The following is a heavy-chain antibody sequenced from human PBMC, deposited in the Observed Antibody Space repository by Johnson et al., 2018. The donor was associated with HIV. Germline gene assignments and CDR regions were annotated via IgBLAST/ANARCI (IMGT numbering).Heavy chain of an antibody. CDR2: ISWDGGST. CDR3: AKGGITTGNNPLEI. J-gene: IGHJ3*02. Sequence: VQLVESGGGFVKPGGSLRLSCAASGFTFDDHAMHWVRQAPGKGLEWVSLISWDGGSTYYGDSVKGRFTVSRDNSKNSLNLQMNSLRTEDTALYYCAKGGITTGNNPLEIGGKGTKFTVSS. V-gene: IGHV3-43D*03. D-gene: IGHD3-22*01. CDR1: GFTFDDHA.